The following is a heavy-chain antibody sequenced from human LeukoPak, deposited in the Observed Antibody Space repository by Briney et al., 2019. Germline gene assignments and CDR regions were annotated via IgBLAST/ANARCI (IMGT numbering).Heavy chain of an antibody. CDR2: ISSGGGTI. D-gene: IGHD3-10*01. Sequence: GGSLRLSCAASGSTFSTYGLNWVRQAPGKGLEWLSYISSGGGTIYYADSLKGRFTISRDNAKNSLYLQMNSLRAEDTAMYYCARDVYASGSYWFDYWGQGTLVTVSS. V-gene: IGHV3-48*01. J-gene: IGHJ4*02. CDR1: GSTFSTYG. CDR3: ARDVYASGSYWFDY.